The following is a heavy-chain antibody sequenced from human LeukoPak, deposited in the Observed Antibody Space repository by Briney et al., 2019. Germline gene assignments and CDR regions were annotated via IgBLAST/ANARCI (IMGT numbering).Heavy chain of an antibody. CDR3: AREGGEIASSFFDF. D-gene: IGHD3-10*01. Sequence: ASVKVSCKASGYTFTGYYMHWVRQAPGQGLEWMGWINLNSGGSGSAQRFQGRVTMTRDTSISTVYMELSRLRSDDTAVYYCAREGGEIASSFFDFWGQGTLVTVSS. CDR2: INLNSGGS. CDR1: GYTFTGYY. J-gene: IGHJ4*02. V-gene: IGHV1-2*02.